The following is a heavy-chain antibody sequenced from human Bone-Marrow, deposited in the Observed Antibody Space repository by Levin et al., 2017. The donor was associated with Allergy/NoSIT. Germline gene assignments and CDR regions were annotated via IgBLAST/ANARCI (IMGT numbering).Heavy chain of an antibody. D-gene: IGHD2-8*01. CDR1: GYTFTGYY. Sequence: ASVKVSCKASGYTFTGYYMHWVRQAPGQGLEWMGWINPNSGGTNYAQKFQGRVTMTRDTSISTAYMELSRLRSDDTAVYYCARDKGGLLTEADYWGQGTLVTVSS. CDR2: INPNSGGT. J-gene: IGHJ4*02. CDR3: ARDKGGLLTEADY. V-gene: IGHV1-2*02.